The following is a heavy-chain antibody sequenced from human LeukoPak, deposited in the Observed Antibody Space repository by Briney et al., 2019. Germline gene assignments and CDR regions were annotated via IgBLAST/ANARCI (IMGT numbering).Heavy chain of an antibody. J-gene: IGHJ5*02. CDR2: INHSGST. V-gene: IGHV4-34*01. Sequence: PSETLSLTCTVSGGSISSYYWSWIRQPPGKGLEWVGEINHSGSTSYNPSLKSRVTISVDTSKNQFSLKLSSVTAADTSVYYCARGQQLGSYNWFDPWGQGTLVTVSS. CDR1: GGSISSYY. CDR3: ARGQQLGSYNWFDP. D-gene: IGHD7-27*01.